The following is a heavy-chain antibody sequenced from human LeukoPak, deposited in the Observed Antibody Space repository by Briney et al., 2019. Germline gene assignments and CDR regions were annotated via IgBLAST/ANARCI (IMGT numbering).Heavy chain of an antibody. V-gene: IGHV3-21*01. CDR2: ISSSSSYI. CDR3: ARDFTYYDFWSGYSSRFDP. D-gene: IGHD3-3*01. Sequence: GGSLRLSCAASGFTFSSYSMNWVRQAPGKGLEWVSSISSSSSYIYYADSVKGRFTVSRDNAKNSLYLQMNSLRAEDTAVYYCARDFTYYDFWSGYSSRFDPWGQGTLVTVSS. CDR1: GFTFSSYS. J-gene: IGHJ5*02.